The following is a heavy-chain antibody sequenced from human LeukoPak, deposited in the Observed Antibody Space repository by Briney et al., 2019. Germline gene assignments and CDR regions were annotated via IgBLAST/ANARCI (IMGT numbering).Heavy chain of an antibody. Sequence: SQTLSLTCTVSGGSISSGGYYWSWIRQHPGKGLEWIGYIYYSGSTYYNPSLKSRVTTSVDTSKDQFSLKLSSVTAADTAVYYCARATSSLSLDYWGQGTLVTVSS. CDR2: IYYSGST. CDR1: GGSISSGGYY. CDR3: ARATSSLSLDY. V-gene: IGHV4-31*03. J-gene: IGHJ4*02. D-gene: IGHD6-13*01.